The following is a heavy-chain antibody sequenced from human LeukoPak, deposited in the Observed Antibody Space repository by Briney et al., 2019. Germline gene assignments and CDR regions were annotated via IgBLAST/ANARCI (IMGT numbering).Heavy chain of an antibody. V-gene: IGHV3-7*01. CDR1: GFTFSSYW. CDR2: IKQDGSEK. J-gene: IGHJ4*02. Sequence: PGGSLRLSCAASGFTFSSYWMSWVRQAPGKGLEWVANIKQDGSEKYYVDSVKGRFTISRDNAKNSLYLQMNSLRAEDTAVYYCARDLRTRDSSGYYYHYVDYWGQGTLVTVSS. D-gene: IGHD3-22*01. CDR3: ARDLRTRDSSGYYYHYVDY.